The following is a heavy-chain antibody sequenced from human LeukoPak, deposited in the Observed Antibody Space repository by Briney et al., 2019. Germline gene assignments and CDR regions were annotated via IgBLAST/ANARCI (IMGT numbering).Heavy chain of an antibody. D-gene: IGHD2-2*01. CDR3: AREGNCSSTSCYRRANWFDP. CDR1: GYTFTGYY. CDR2: INPSGGST. J-gene: IGHJ5*02. Sequence: ASVKVSCKASGYTFTGYYMHWVRQAPGQGLEWMGIINPSGGSTSYAQKFQGRVTMTRDTSTSTVYMELSSLRSEDTAVYYCAREGNCSSTSCYRRANWFDPWGQGTLVTVSS. V-gene: IGHV1-46*01.